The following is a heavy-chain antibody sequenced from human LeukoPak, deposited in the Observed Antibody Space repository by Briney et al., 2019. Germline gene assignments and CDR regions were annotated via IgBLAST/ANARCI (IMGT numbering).Heavy chain of an antibody. Sequence: KSSETLSLTCTVSGGSISSSSYYWGWIRQPPGKGLEWIGSIYYSGSTYYNPSLKSRVTISVDTSKNQFSLKLSSVTAADTAVYYCAISPYYYDSSGYSPLIPPTIWGQGTMVTVSS. CDR1: GGSISSSSYY. CDR3: AISPYYYDSSGYSPLIPPTI. D-gene: IGHD3-22*01. J-gene: IGHJ3*02. CDR2: IYYSGST. V-gene: IGHV4-39*01.